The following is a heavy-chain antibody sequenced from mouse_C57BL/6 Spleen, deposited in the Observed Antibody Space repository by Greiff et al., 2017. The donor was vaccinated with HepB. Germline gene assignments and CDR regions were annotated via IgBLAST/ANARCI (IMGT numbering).Heavy chain of an antibody. J-gene: IGHJ1*03. Sequence: EVKLVESGGGLVKPGGSLKLSCAASGFTFSDYGMHWVRQAPEKGLEWVAYISSGSSTIYYADTVKGRFTISRDNAKNTLFLQMTSLRSEDTAMYYCARPLNWDVRYFDVWGTGTTVTVSS. D-gene: IGHD4-1*01. CDR1: GFTFSDYG. CDR3: ARPLNWDVRYFDV. V-gene: IGHV5-17*01. CDR2: ISSGSSTI.